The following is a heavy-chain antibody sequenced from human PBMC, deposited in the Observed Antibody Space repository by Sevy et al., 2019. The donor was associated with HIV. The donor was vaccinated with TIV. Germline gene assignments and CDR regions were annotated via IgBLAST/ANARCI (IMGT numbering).Heavy chain of an antibody. Sequence: GGSLRLSCTASGFIFNSYVISWVRQAPGKGLEWVSTISGSGGSTYYAESVKGRLTVSRDNSKNTVYLQMDSLRDEDTAVYYCARGGGNGWYYFDYWGQETLVTVSS. CDR2: ISGSGGST. CDR3: ARGGGNGWYYFDY. V-gene: IGHV3-23*01. D-gene: IGHD6-19*01. CDR1: GFIFNSYV. J-gene: IGHJ4*02.